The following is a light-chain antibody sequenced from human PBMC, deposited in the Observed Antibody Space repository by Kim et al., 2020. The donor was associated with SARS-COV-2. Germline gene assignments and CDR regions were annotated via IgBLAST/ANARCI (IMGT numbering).Light chain of an antibody. Sequence: QSALTQPASVSGSPGQSITISCTGTSSDVGRYNIVSWFQQHPGKAPKLMIYGVSKRPSGVSNRFSGSKSGNTASLTISGLQPEDEADYYCCSYATTSDVFGGGTQLTVL. CDR3: CSYATTSDV. CDR2: GVS. CDR1: SSDVGRYNI. V-gene: IGLV2-23*02. J-gene: IGLJ3*02.